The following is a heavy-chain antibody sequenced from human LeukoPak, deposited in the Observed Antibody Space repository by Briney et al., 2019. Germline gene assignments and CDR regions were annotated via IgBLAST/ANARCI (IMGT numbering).Heavy chain of an antibody. CDR3: ARDPFIVVPAALRYMDV. D-gene: IGHD2-2*01. CDR1: GYSISSAYY. V-gene: IGHV4-38-2*02. J-gene: IGHJ6*03. Sequence: SETLSLTCTVSGYSISSAYYWGWIRQPPGKGLEWIGSIYHSGSTYYDPSLKSRVTISVDTSKNQFSLKLSSVTAAGTAVYFCARDPFIVVPAALRYMDVWGKGTTVTVSS. CDR2: IYHSGST.